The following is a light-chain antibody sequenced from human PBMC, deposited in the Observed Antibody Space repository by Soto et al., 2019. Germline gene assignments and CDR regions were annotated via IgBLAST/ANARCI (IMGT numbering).Light chain of an antibody. CDR1: QSISSW. J-gene: IGKJ1*01. Sequence: DIQMTQSPSTLSASVGDRVTITCRASQSISSWLAWYQQKPGKAPKLLIYDASSLESGVPSRFSGSGSGTEFTITISSLQPDDFATYYCRQHNSYSLTFGQGTKVEIK. V-gene: IGKV1-5*01. CDR3: RQHNSYSLT. CDR2: DAS.